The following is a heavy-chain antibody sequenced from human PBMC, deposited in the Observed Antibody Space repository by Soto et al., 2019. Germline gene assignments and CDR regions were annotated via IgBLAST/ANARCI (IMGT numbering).Heavy chain of an antibody. CDR2: IYRTGST. V-gene: IGHV4-4*02. Sequence: SETLSLTCAVSGGSLTSNNWWTWARQPPGQGLEWIGEIYRTGSTNYNPSLKSRVTISLDKSENQFSLKVTSLTAADTAVYYCASRDPGTSVDYWGQGTLVTVSS. D-gene: IGHD1-7*01. CDR3: ASRDPGTSVDY. J-gene: IGHJ4*02. CDR1: GGSLTSNNW.